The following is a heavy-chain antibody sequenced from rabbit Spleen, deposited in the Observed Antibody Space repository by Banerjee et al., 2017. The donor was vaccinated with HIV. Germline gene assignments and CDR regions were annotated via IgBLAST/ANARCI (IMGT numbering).Heavy chain of an antibody. J-gene: IGHJ6*01. Sequence: QEQLVESGGGLIQPGGSLKLSCKASGFDFSNYGVTWVRQAPGKGLEWIGYIDPVFGITYYANWVSGRFTISSHNAQNTLFLQLNSLTAADTATYFCVRDAGATLYGYIDLNFWGPGTLVTVS. V-gene: IGHV1S47*01. CDR2: IDPVFGIT. CDR1: GFDFSNYG. CDR3: VRDAGATLYGYIDLNF. D-gene: IGHD6-1*01.